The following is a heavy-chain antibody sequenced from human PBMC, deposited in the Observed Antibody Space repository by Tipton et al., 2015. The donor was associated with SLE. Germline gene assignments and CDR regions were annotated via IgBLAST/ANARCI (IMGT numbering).Heavy chain of an antibody. V-gene: IGHV4-61*02. CDR3: ARGMLTWRGAIVGVDV. Sequence: LTCTVSGGSISSGTYYWSWIRQPAGKGLEWIGRIYYSGSTYYNPSLKSRVTISVDTSKNQFSLKLSSVTAADTAVYYCARGMLTWRGAIVGVDVWGQGTTVNVSS. CDR2: IYYSGST. CDR1: GGSISSGTYY. J-gene: IGHJ6*02. D-gene: IGHD2-8*01.